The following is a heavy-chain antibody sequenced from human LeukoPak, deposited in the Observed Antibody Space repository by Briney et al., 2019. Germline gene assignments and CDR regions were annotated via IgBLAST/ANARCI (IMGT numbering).Heavy chain of an antibody. CDR1: GFTFSSYA. CDR2: ISSSGSTI. V-gene: IGHV3-48*01. CDR3: AKGSDYSNYGGPRYYFDY. Sequence: PGGSLRLSCAASGFTFSSYAMSWVRQAPGKGLEWVSYISSSGSTIYYADSVKGRFTISRDNSKNTLYLQMNSLRAEDTAVYYCAKGSDYSNYGGPRYYFDYWGQGTLVTVSS. D-gene: IGHD4-11*01. J-gene: IGHJ4*02.